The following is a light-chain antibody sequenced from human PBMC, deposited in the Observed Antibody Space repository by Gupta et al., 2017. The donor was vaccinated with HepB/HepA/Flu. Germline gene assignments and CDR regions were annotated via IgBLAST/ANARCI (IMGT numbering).Light chain of an antibody. Sequence: SYALTQPPSVSVSPGQTASITCSGDKLGDKYASWYQLKPGQSPVMVMYQDNRRPSGIPERFSGSNSGNTATLTISGTQAMDEADYYCQAWDNSVVFGGGTKLTVL. CDR1: KLGDKY. CDR3: QAWDNSVV. J-gene: IGLJ3*02. V-gene: IGLV3-1*01. CDR2: QDN.